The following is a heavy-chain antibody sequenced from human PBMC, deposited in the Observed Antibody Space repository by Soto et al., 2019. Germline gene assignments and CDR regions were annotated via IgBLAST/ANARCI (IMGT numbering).Heavy chain of an antibody. Sequence: QVQRVQSGAEVKKPGSSVKVSCKASGGTFSSYTISWVRQAPGQGLEWMGRIIPILGIANYPQKFQGRVTITADKSTSTDYMELSSLRYEDTAVHYCARSRGHNMNYYYYMDVWGKGTTVTVSS. J-gene: IGHJ6*03. CDR3: ARSRGHNMNYYYYMDV. CDR2: IIPILGIA. CDR1: GGTFSSYT. V-gene: IGHV1-69*02. D-gene: IGHD1-26*01.